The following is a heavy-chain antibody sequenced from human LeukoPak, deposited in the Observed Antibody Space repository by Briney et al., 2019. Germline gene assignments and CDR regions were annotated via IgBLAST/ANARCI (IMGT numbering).Heavy chain of an antibody. J-gene: IGHJ6*02. CDR1: GYTFTGYY. CDR2: INPNSGGT. Sequence: EASVKVSCKASGYTFTGYYMHWVRQAPGQGLEWMGWINPNSGGTNYAQKFQGRVTMTRDTSISTAYMELSRPRSDDTAVYYCAREYCSGGSCYRPYYYYYGMDVWGQGTTVTVSS. V-gene: IGHV1-2*02. D-gene: IGHD2-15*01. CDR3: AREYCSGGSCYRPYYYYYGMDV.